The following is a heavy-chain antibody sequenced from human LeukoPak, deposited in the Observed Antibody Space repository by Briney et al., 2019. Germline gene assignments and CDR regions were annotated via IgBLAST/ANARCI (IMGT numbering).Heavy chain of an antibody. Sequence: GASVKVPCKASGYTFTSYGISWVRQAPGQGLEWMGWISAYNGNTNYAQKLQGRVTMTTDTSTSTAYMELRSLRSDDTAVYYCARDGSAPGIRYFDWYHFDIWGQGTMVTVSS. CDR2: ISAYNGNT. CDR3: ARDGSAPGIRYFDWYHFDI. D-gene: IGHD3-9*01. V-gene: IGHV1-18*01. J-gene: IGHJ3*02. CDR1: GYTFTSYG.